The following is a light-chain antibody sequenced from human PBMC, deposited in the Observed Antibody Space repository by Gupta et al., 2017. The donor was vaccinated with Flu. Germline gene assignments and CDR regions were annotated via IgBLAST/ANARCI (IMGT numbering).Light chain of an antibody. J-gene: IGKJ5*01. CDR1: QSRLHSDGKTY. CDR3: RQSRQVPLIP. V-gene: IGKV2D-29*01. CDR2: EVS. Sequence: DIVMTQTPLSLSVTPGQPASISCKSSQSRLHSDGKTYLYWFLQKSGQPPQFLIYEVSNRFSGVPDRFSGSGGGTDVKIKITREEEEDVGGYYCRQSRQVPLIPFGQGTRMEIK.